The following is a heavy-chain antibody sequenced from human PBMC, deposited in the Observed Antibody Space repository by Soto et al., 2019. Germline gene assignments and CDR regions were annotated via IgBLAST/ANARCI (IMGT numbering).Heavy chain of an antibody. CDR2: IIPIFGTA. V-gene: IGHV1-69*13. CDR1: GGTFSSYA. D-gene: IGHD1-26*01. Sequence: GASVKVSCKASGGTFSSYAISWVRQAPGQGLEWMGGIIPIFGTANYAQKFQGRVTITADESTSTAYMELSSLRSEDTAVYYCASVVGATVVGARVYWGQGTLVTVSS. CDR3: ASVVGATVVGARVY. J-gene: IGHJ4*02.